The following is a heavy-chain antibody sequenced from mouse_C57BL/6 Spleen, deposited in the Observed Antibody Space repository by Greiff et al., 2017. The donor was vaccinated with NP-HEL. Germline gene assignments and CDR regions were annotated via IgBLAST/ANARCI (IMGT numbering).Heavy chain of an antibody. CDR3: TRPSHYYGSSYRYFDV. CDR2: IDPETGGT. Sequence: VQLQQSGAELVRPGASVTLSCKASGYTFTDYEMHWVKQTPVHGLEWIGAIDPETGGTAYNQKFKGKAILTADKSSSTAYMELRSLTSEDSAVYYCTRPSHYYGSSYRYFDVWGTGTTVTVSS. CDR1: GYTFTDYE. V-gene: IGHV1-15*01. D-gene: IGHD1-1*01. J-gene: IGHJ1*03.